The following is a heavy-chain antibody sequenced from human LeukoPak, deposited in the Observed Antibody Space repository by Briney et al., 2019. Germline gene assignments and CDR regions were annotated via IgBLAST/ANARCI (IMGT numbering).Heavy chain of an antibody. V-gene: IGHV4-59*01. CDR3: ARVDSSGWGIFDY. CDR1: GGSISSYY. J-gene: IGHJ4*02. Sequence: SETLSLTCTLSGGSISSYYWSWIRQPPGKGLEWIGYIYYSGSTNYNPSLKSRVTISVDTSKNQFSLKLSSVTAADTAVYYCARVDSSGWGIFDYWGQGTLVTVSS. D-gene: IGHD6-19*01. CDR2: IYYSGST.